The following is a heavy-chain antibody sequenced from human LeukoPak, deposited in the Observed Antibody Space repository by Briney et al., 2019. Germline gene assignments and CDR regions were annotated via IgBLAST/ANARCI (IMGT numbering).Heavy chain of an antibody. CDR3: ARDTAVAPSSNWFDP. D-gene: IGHD6-19*01. Sequence: ASVKVSCKASGGTFSTDAISWVRQAPGQGLEWMGRVIPYLGIIDYTQKFQGRITISADKSTSTAYMEMDSLTSEDTAVYYCARDTAVAPSSNWFDPWGQGTLVTVSS. CDR1: GGTFSTDA. CDR2: VIPYLGII. J-gene: IGHJ5*02. V-gene: IGHV1-69*04.